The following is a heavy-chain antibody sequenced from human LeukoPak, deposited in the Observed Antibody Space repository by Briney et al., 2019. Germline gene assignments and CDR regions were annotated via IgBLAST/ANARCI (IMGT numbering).Heavy chain of an antibody. V-gene: IGHV3-23*01. J-gene: IGHJ5*02. D-gene: IGHD6-19*01. CDR1: GFTFSSYA. Sequence: PGGSLRLSCAASGFTFSSYAMNWVRQAPGKGLEWVSAISGSGSSTYYADSVKGRFTISRDNSKNTLYLQMNSLRAEDTAVYYCAKDPGSSGTANWFDPWGQGTLVTVSS. CDR2: ISGSGSST. CDR3: AKDPGSSGTANWFDP.